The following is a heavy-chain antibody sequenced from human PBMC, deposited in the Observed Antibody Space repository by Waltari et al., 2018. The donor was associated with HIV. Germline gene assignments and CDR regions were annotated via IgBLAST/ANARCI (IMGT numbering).Heavy chain of an antibody. Sequence: QVQFVQSGAEVKKPGASVKVSCKTSGYSFTRYPMHWVRQAPGQRLEWMGWINAANGNTKYSQKFQGRVTITRDTSASTAYMELSSLRSEDTAVYYCVRDMSDTPVGPDMDVWGRGTTVTVSS. CDR2: INAANGNT. D-gene: IGHD5-18*01. CDR1: GYSFTRYP. CDR3: VRDMSDTPVGPDMDV. V-gene: IGHV1-3*01. J-gene: IGHJ6*02.